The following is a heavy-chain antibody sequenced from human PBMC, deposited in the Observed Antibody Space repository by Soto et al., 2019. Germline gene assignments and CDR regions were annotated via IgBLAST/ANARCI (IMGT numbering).Heavy chain of an antibody. J-gene: IGHJ3*02. CDR3: ARLITPITIFGVVIFGAFDI. Sequence: ASVKVSCKASGGTFSSYAISWVRQAPGQGLEWMGGIIPIFGTANYAQKFQGRVTITADESTSTAYMELSSLRSEDTAVYYCARLITPITIFGVVIFGAFDIWGQGKMVTVSS. D-gene: IGHD3-3*01. CDR2: IIPIFGTA. V-gene: IGHV1-69*13. CDR1: GGTFSSYA.